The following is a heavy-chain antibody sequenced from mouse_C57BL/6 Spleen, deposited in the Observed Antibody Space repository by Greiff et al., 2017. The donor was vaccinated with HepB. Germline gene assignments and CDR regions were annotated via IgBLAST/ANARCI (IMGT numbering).Heavy chain of an antibody. CDR2: IYTSDSET. V-gene: IGHV1-61*01. J-gene: IGHJ1*03. CDR3: AREGAYYSNYEYFDV. CDR1: GYTFTSYW. Sequence: QVQLQQPGAELVRPGSSVKLSCKASGYTFTSYWMEWVKQRPGQGLEWIGNIYTSDSETHYNQKFKDKATLTVDKSSSTAYMQLSSLTSEDSAVYYCAREGAYYSNYEYFDVWGTGTTVTVSS. D-gene: IGHD2-5*01.